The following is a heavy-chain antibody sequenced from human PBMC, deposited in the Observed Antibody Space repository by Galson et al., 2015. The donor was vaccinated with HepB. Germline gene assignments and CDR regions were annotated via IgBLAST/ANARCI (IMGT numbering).Heavy chain of an antibody. V-gene: IGHV5-51*03. Sequence: QSGAEVKKPGESLKISCTGSGYSFTSSWIGWVRQMPGKGLEWMGIIYLGDSNPRYSPSFQGQFTISADKSISTAYLQWSSLKATDTAMYYCARRGAGTPELDYWGQGTLVTVSS. D-gene: IGHD6-13*01. CDR1: GYSFTSSW. CDR2: IYLGDSNP. CDR3: ARRGAGTPELDY. J-gene: IGHJ4*02.